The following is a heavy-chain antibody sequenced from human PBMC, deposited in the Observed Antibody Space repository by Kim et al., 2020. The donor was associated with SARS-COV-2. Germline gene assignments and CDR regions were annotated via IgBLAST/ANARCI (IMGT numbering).Heavy chain of an antibody. D-gene: IGHD5-12*01. Sequence: GGSLRLSCVASGFSFATFDMRWVRQAPGKGLEWVSGIKSPGDNTYYAESVTGRFTVSRDSARKKLYLQVNSLRADDTAVYYCVKGAWRDYWGPGTLVTVSS. CDR3: VKGAWRDY. CDR1: GFSFATFD. J-gene: IGHJ4*02. CDR2: IKSPGDNT. V-gene: IGHV3-23*01.